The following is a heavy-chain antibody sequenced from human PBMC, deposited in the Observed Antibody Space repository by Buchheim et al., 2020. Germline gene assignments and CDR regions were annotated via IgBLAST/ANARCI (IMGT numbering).Heavy chain of an antibody. CDR3: ARGQRDIVVVVAALGCGDCYPFDAFDI. J-gene: IGHJ3*02. CDR1: GFTFSSYG. V-gene: IGHV3-33*01. Sequence: QVQLVESGGGVVQPGRSLRLSCAASGFTFSSYGMHWVRQAPGKGLGWVAVIWYDGSNKYYADSVKGRFTISRDNSKNTLYLQMNSLRAEDTAVYYCARGQRDIVVVVAALGCGDCYPFDAFDIWGQGT. CDR2: IWYDGSNK. D-gene: IGHD2-15*01.